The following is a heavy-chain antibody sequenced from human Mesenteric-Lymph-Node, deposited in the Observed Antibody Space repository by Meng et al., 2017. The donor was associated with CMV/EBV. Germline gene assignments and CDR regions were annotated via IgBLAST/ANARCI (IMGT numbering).Heavy chain of an antibody. CDR2: ISSSSSYI. Sequence: GGSLRLSCAASGFTFSSYSMNWVRQAPGKGLEWVSSISSSSSYIYYADSVKGRFTISRDNAKSSLYLQMNSLRAEDTAVYYCASEIVVVPAANLIIDYWGQGTLVTVSS. CDR3: ASEIVVVPAANLIIDY. J-gene: IGHJ4*02. V-gene: IGHV3-21*01. D-gene: IGHD2-2*01. CDR1: GFTFSSYS.